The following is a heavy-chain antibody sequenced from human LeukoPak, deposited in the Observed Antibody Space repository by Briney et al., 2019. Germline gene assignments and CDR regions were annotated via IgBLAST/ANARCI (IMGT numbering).Heavy chain of an antibody. J-gene: IGHJ4*02. CDR3: VQGWRDS. Sequence: GGSLRLSCAASTFTFSSYTMHWIRQAPGKGLEWVSSITSSSSYIYYTDSVKGRFTISRDNAKNSVYLQMNSLRVEDTSVYYCVQGWRDSWGQGTLVIVSS. V-gene: IGHV3-21*01. CDR2: ITSSSSYI. CDR1: TFTFSSYT. D-gene: IGHD2-15*01.